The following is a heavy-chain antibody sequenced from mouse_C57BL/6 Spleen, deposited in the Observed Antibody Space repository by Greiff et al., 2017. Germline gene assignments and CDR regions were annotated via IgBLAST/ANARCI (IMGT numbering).Heavy chain of an antibody. V-gene: IGHV5-12*01. J-gene: IGHJ4*01. CDR1: GFTFSDYY. Sequence: EVQGVESGGGLVQPGGSLKLSCAASGFTFSDYYMYWVRQTPEKRLEWVAYISNGGGSTYSPDTVKGRFTISRDNAKNTLYLQMSRLKSEDTAMYYCASSLLRLYYYAMDYWGQGTSVTVSS. CDR3: ASSLLRLYYYAMDY. D-gene: IGHD2-9*01. CDR2: ISNGGGST.